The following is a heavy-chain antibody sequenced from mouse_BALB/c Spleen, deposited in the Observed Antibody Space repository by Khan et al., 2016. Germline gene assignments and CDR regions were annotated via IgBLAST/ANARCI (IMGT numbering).Heavy chain of an antibody. CDR1: GFNIKDYY. J-gene: IGHJ3*01. D-gene: IGHD2-12*01. V-gene: IGHV14-1*02. CDR3: AGEISYHTSREFAY. Sequence: VQLQQSGAELVRPGALVKLSCKASGFNIKDYYLHWVKQRPEQGLVWVGWIDPENGHTIYDPKFQGQASMTADPSSNTAPLQTSSLTSEDTAVYYCAGEISYHTSREFAYWGQGTLVIVSA. CDR2: IDPENGHT.